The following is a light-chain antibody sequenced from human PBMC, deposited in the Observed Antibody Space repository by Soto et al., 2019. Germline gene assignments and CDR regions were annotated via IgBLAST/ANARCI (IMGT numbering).Light chain of an antibody. J-gene: IGLJ1*01. CDR2: NNN. V-gene: IGLV1-44*01. CDR3: AAWDDSLNGYV. CDR1: SSNIGTNA. Sequence: QSVLTQPPSPSGTPGQRVTISCSGGSSNIGTNAVNWYQQLPGTAPNLLIYNNNQRPSGVPDRFSGSKSGTSASLAISGLQSEDEADYYCAAWDDSLNGYVFGTGTKVTVL.